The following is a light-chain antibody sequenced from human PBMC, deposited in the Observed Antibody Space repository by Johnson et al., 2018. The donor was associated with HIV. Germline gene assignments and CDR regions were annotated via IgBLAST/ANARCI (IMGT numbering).Light chain of an antibody. J-gene: IGLJ1*01. CDR1: SSNIGNNY. V-gene: IGLV1-51*02. CDR2: END. Sequence: QSVLTQPPSVSAAPGQKVTISCSGSSSNIGNNYVSWYQQLPGTAPKLLIYENDKRPSGIRDRFSGSKSGTAATLSITGLPTGDEADYYCGTWDSSLIIFVFGTGTKVTVL. CDR3: GTWDSSLIIFV.